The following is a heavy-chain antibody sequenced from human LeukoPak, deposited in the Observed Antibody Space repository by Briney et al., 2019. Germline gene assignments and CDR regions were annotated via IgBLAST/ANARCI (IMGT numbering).Heavy chain of an antibody. D-gene: IGHD5-18*01. V-gene: IGHV1-2*02. Sequence: ASVKVSCKASGYTFTGYYMHWVRQAPGQGLEWMGWNNPHSGSTNYAQKFQGRVTMTRDTSISTAYKELSRLRSDDTAVYYCARDGYSYGYNWFDPWGQGTLVTVSS. CDR2: NNPHSGST. CDR3: ARDGYSYGYNWFDP. J-gene: IGHJ5*02. CDR1: GYTFTGYY.